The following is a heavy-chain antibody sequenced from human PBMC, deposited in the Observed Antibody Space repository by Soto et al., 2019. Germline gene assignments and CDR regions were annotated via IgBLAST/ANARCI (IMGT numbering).Heavy chain of an antibody. V-gene: IGHV1-2*04. Sequence: ASVKVYFNGSGYILTGSSMHCVRKNPGQGLEWMGWINPKNGATTYAQKFQGCVTMIRDTSISTAYMELRNLKYDETELYSCAIQDGGVVDWGRGTL. J-gene: IGHJ2*01. D-gene: IGHD3-16*01. CDR3: AIQDGGVVD. CDR1: GYILTGSS. CDR2: INPKNGAT.